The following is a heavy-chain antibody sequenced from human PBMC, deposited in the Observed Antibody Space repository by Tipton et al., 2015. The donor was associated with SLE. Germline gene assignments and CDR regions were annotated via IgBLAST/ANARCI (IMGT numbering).Heavy chain of an antibody. CDR3: ARGEWYFDL. J-gene: IGHJ2*01. V-gene: IGHV4-34*01. CDR2: INHSGST. Sequence: TLSLTCAVYGGSFSGYYWSWIRQPPGKGLEWIGEINHSGSTNYNPSLKSRVTISVDTSKNQFSLKLSSVTAADTAVYYCARGEWYFDLWGRGTLVTASS. CDR1: GGSFSGYY.